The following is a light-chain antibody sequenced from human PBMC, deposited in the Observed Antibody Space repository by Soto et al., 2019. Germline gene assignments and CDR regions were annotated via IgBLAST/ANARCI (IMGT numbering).Light chain of an antibody. CDR2: AAS. Sequence: IEMTQSPSSLTTSVGDRVTITCRASQSISTYLNWYQQKPGKAPRLLIYAASSLQNGVPSSFSGSGSGTDFTLTITSVQPEDFATYFCQQSYNTPWTFGQGTKVDIK. V-gene: IGKV1-39*01. J-gene: IGKJ1*01. CDR3: QQSYNTPWT. CDR1: QSISTY.